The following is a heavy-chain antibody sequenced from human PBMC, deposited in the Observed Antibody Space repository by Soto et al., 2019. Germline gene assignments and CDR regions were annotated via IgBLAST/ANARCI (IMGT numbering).Heavy chain of an antibody. CDR1: GGSISSGGYY. J-gene: IGHJ6*02. D-gene: IGHD6-13*01. CDR2: IYYSGST. CDR3: ERGAAAGSDYYGMDV. Sequence: PSETLSLTCTVSGGSISSGGYYWSWIRQHPGKGLEWIGYIYYSGSTYYNPSLKSRVTISVDTSKNQFYLKLSSVTAADTAVYYCERGAAAGSDYYGMDVWGQGSKVPVSS. V-gene: IGHV4-31*03.